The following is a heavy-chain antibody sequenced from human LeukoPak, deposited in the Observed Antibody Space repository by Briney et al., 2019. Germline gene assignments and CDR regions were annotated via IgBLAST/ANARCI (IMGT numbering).Heavy chain of an antibody. CDR2: ISAYNGNT. D-gene: IGHD3-22*01. Sequence: VASVKVSCKASGYTFTIDGISWVRQAPGQGLEWMGWISAYNGNTNYAQKLHGRVTMTTDTSTSTAYMELRSLRSDDTAVYYCARGGPYYDSSGYYYVLSYWGQGTLVTVSS. CDR3: ARGGPYYDSSGYYYVLSY. J-gene: IGHJ4*02. CDR1: GYTFTIDG. V-gene: IGHV1-18*01.